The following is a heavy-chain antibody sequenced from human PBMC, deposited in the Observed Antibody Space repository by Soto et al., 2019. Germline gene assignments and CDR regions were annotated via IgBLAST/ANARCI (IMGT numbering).Heavy chain of an antibody. CDR3: ARDLRGRRSGRFDP. J-gene: IGHJ5*02. V-gene: IGHV4-31*03. CDR1: GDPITSGGFY. CDR2: IYYSGVT. Sequence: QVQLQESGPGLVKPSETLSLTCTLSGDPITSGGFYWTWIRQHPAKGLEWIGYIYYSGVTYYNPSLKSRATISVDTSKNQFSLNLSSVSAADTAMYYCARDLRGRRSGRFDPWGQGTVVIVSS. D-gene: IGHD3-10*01.